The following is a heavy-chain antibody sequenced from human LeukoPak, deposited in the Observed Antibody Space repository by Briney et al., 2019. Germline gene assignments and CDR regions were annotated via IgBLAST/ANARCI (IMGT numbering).Heavy chain of an antibody. CDR1: GYTFIAYY. CDR3: ARGSSSGFV. Sequence: GASVKVSCKASGYTFIAYYIDWVRQAPGQGLEWMGWMNPNNGDTRYSQKFQGRVIMTRDTSITTAYMELSRVRSDDTAFYYCARGSSSGFVWGQGTMVTVSS. D-gene: IGHD6-19*01. V-gene: IGHV1-2*02. CDR2: MNPNNGDT. J-gene: IGHJ3*01.